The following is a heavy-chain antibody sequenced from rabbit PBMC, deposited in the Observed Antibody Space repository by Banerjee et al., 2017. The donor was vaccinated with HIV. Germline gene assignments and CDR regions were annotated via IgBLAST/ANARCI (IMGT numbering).Heavy chain of an antibody. J-gene: IGHJ4*01. CDR1: GFDLSSGYY. Sequence: QEQLVESGGGLVQPEGSLTLTCKASGFDLSSGYYMCWVRQAPGKGLEWIGCIYTGSGGSTYYANWAKGRFTISKTSSTTVTLQMTSLTAADTATYFCARGGVADYGYENLWGQGTLVTVS. V-gene: IGHV1S45*01. CDR2: IYTGSGGST. D-gene: IGHD6-1*01. CDR3: ARGGVADYGYENL.